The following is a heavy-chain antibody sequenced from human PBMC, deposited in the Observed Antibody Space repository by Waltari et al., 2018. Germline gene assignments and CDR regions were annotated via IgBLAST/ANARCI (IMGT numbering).Heavy chain of an antibody. CDR1: GFIFSRFD. Sequence: QVQLVESGGDVVQPGGSLRLSCKASGFIFSRFDMHWVRQAPGMGLEWVSLIRFDGSQKYYSESLKGRFTVSRDNSRDTLYLHMENLGSDDTATYFCAGDISVSSPSLWGRGTLVTVSS. J-gene: IGHJ1*01. V-gene: IGHV3-30*02. CDR2: IRFDGSQK. D-gene: IGHD3-3*02. CDR3: AGDISVSSPSL.